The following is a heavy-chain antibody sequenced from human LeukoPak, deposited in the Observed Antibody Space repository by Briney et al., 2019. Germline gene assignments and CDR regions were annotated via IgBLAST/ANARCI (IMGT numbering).Heavy chain of an antibody. Sequence: PSETLSLTCTVSGGSISSSSYYWGWLRQPPGKGLEWIGSIYYSGSTYYNPSLKSRVTISVDTSKNQFSLKLSSVTAADTAVYYCARFSGSGPPRYFDLWGRGTLVTVSS. CDR3: ARFSGSGPPRYFDL. V-gene: IGHV4-39*07. J-gene: IGHJ2*01. CDR1: GGSISSSSYY. D-gene: IGHD2-15*01. CDR2: IYYSGST.